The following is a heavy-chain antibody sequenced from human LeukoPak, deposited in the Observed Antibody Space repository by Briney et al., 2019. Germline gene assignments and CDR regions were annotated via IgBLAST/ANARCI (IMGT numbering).Heavy chain of an antibody. CDR3: AKGKGSGSDFFYSYYYMDV. D-gene: IGHD1-26*01. CDR2: IRYGGSNE. V-gene: IGHV3-30*02. Sequence: GGSLRLSCAASGFSFSSYGMHWVRQAPGKGLEWVAFIRYGGSNEFYADSVKGRFTISRDSSKNTLFLQMNSLRPEDTAVNYCAKGKGSGSDFFYSYYYMDVWGKGTTVTVSS. J-gene: IGHJ6*03. CDR1: GFSFSSYG.